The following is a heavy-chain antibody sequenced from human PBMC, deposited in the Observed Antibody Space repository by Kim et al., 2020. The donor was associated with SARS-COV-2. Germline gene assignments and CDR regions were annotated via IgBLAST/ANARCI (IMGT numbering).Heavy chain of an antibody. CDR1: GGSFSGYY. J-gene: IGHJ4*02. V-gene: IGHV4-34*01. CDR3: ARGPYSSSWYCGPRYYFDY. D-gene: IGHD6-13*01. CDR2: INHSGST. Sequence: SETLSLTCAVYGGSFSGYYCCWIRQPPGPGLERIGEINHSGSTNYNPSLKSRVTISVDTSKNQFSLKLSRVTAADTAVYYCARGPYSSSWYCGPRYYFDYWGQGTLVTVSS.